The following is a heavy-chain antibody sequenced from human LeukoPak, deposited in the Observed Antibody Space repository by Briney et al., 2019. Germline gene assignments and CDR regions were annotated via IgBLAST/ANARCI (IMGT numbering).Heavy chain of an antibody. CDR3: AKLGCSSTSCYSRYVDY. V-gene: IGHV3-30*02. D-gene: IGHD2-2*02. CDR2: IRYDGSNK. Sequence: GGSLRLSCAASGFTFSSYGMHWVRQAPGEGLEWVAFIRYDGSNKYYADSVKGRFTISRDNSKNTLYLQMNSLRAEDTAVYYCAKLGCSSTSCYSRYVDYWGQGTLVTVSS. CDR1: GFTFSSYG. J-gene: IGHJ4*02.